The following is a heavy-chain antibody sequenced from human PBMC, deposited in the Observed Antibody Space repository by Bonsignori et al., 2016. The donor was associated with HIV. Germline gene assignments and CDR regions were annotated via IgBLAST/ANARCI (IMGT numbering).Heavy chain of an antibody. D-gene: IGHD1-26*01. V-gene: IGHV4-59*01. Sequence: SETLSLTCTVSAGSITSSYWSWIRQSPGKGLEWIGYIYYNGNTKYNPSLKSRVTISMDTSKNQFSLKLNAVTAADTAVYFCARDHWGGSHPWGQGTLVTVSS. CDR1: AGSITSSY. CDR2: IYYNGNT. J-gene: IGHJ5*02. CDR3: ARDHWGGSHP.